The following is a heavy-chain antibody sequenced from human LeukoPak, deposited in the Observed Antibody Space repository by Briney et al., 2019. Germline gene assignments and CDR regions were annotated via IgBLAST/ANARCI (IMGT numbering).Heavy chain of an antibody. J-gene: IGHJ4*02. D-gene: IGHD2-15*01. CDR2: IYYSGST. Sequence: SETLSLTCTVSGGSISSYYWSWIRHPPGKGLEGIGYIYYSGSTNYNPSLKSRVTISVDTSKNQFSLKLSSVTAADTAVYYSARDCSGGSCYSFDYWGQGTLVTVSS. CDR3: ARDCSGGSCYSFDY. CDR1: GGSISSYY. V-gene: IGHV4-59*01.